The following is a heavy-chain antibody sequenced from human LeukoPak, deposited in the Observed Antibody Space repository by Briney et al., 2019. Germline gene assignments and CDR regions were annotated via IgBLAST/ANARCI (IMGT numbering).Heavy chain of an antibody. Sequence: ASVKVSCKASGYTFTSYGISWVRQAPGQGLEWMGRIIPILGIANYAQKFQGRVTITADKSTSTAYMELSSLRSEDTAVYYCATLRDYGDPFDYWGQGTLVTVSS. CDR1: GYTFTSYG. J-gene: IGHJ4*02. CDR2: IIPILGIA. V-gene: IGHV1-69*04. CDR3: ATLRDYGDPFDY. D-gene: IGHD4-17*01.